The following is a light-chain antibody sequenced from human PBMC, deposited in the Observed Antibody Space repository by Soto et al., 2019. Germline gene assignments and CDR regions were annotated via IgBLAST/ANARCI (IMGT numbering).Light chain of an antibody. J-gene: IGLJ1*01. CDR2: EVS. CDR3: SSYTSSSTYV. CDR1: SSVVGGYNY. Sequence: QSALTQPASVSGSPGQSITISCTGTSSVVGGYNYVSWYQQHPGKAPKLMIYEVSNRPSGVSNRFSGSKSGNTASLTISGLQAEDEADYYCSSYTSSSTYVLGTGTKVTVL. V-gene: IGLV2-14*01.